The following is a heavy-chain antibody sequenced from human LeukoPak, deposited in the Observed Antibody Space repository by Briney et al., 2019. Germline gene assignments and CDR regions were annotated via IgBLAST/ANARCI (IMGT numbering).Heavy chain of an antibody. V-gene: IGHV4-59*12. J-gene: IGHJ5*02. CDR3: ARGSRFLEWLLYGGGWFDP. Sequence: SSEPLSLTCTVSGGSISSYYWSWIRQPPGKGLEWIGYIYYSGSTNYNPSLKSRVTISVDTSKNQFSLKLSSVTAADTAVYYCARGSRFLEWLLYGGGWFDPWGQGTLVTVSS. CDR1: GGSISSYY. D-gene: IGHD3-3*01. CDR2: IYYSGST.